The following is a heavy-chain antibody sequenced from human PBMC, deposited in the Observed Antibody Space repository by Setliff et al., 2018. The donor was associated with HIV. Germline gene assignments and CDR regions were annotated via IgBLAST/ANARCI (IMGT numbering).Heavy chain of an antibody. V-gene: IGHV4-31*01. J-gene: IGHJ4*02. CDR3: ARGRVFCDGDSCYHFDY. D-gene: IGHD2-21*02. Sequence: SETLSLTCTVSGDSITSGNFFWSWIRQSPGKGLEWIGYIYFSGSATHNPTLKSPVSISVDTSKNQIYLTITSVTAADTAVYYCARGRVFCDGDSCYHFDYWGRGSLVTVSS. CDR1: GDSITSGNFF. CDR2: IYFSGSA.